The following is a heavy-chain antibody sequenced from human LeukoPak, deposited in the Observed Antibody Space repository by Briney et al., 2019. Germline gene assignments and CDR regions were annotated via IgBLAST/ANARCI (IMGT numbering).Heavy chain of an antibody. CDR1: GFTFGAHS. CDR2: IRGKAYGGAT. Sequence: GGSLRLSCTGSGFTFGAHSMAWVRQAPGKGPEWVGFIRGKAYGGATGYTASVKGRFTISRDDSKSIVYLQMNSLRTEDTAVYYCTTEGSIWFGESRVIDYWDQGTLVTVSS. V-gene: IGHV3-49*04. D-gene: IGHD3-10*01. CDR3: TTEGSIWFGESRVIDY. J-gene: IGHJ4*02.